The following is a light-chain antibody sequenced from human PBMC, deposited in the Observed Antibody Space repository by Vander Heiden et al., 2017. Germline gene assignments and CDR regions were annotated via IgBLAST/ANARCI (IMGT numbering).Light chain of an antibody. CDR3: QVWDSSTVV. CDR2: RDS. J-gene: IGLJ2*01. V-gene: IGLV3-9*01. CDR1: NSGSKN. Sequence: SSSLTQPLSVSVALGQTARITCGGNNSGSKNVHWYQQKPGQAPVLVIYRDSNRPSGIPERFSGSNSGNTATLTISRAQAGDEDDYYCQVWDSSTVVFGGGTKLTVL.